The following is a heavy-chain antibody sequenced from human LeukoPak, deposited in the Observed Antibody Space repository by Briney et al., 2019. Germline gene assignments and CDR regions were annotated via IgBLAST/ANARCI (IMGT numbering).Heavy chain of an antibody. CDR1: GFTFSGSG. J-gene: IGHJ4*02. D-gene: IGHD4-23*01. Sequence: GGSLRLSCAASGFTFSGSGMHWVRQASGKGLEWVGRIRSKANTYATAYAASVKGRFTISRDDSKNTAYLQMNSLKTEDTAVYYCTRLGKDYWGQGTLVTVSS. CDR2: IRSKANTYAT. V-gene: IGHV3-73*01. CDR3: TRLGKDY.